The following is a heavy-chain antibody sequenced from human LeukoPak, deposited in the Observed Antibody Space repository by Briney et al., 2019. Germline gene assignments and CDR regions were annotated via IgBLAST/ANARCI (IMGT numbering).Heavy chain of an antibody. CDR3: ARDPVKGYSGYDWTNWFDP. V-gene: IGHV3-30-3*01. CDR2: ISYDGGNK. D-gene: IGHD5-12*01. CDR1: GFTFSSYA. J-gene: IGHJ5*02. Sequence: GGSLRLSCAASGFTFSSYAMHWVRQAPGKGLEWVAVISYDGGNKYYADSVKGRFTISRDNSKNTLYLQMNSLRAEDTAVYYCARDPVKGYSGYDWTNWFDPWGQGTLVTVSS.